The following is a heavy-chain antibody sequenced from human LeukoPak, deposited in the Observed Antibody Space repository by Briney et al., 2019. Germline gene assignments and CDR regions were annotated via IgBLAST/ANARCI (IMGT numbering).Heavy chain of an antibody. J-gene: IGHJ4*02. CDR1: GGSISSSNW. D-gene: IGHD2-15*01. V-gene: IGHV4-4*02. CDR3: ARDPNCSGGSCYSSYFHY. CDR2: IYHSGST. Sequence: PSETLSLTCAVSGGSISSSNWWSWVRQAPGKGLEWIGEIYHSGSTNYNLSLKSRVTISVDKSKNQFSLKLSSVTAADTAVYYCARDPNCSGGSCYSSYFHYWGQGTLVTVSS.